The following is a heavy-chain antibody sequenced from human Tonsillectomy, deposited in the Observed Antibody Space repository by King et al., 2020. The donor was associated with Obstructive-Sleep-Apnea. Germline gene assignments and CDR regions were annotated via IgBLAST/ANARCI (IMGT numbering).Heavy chain of an antibody. V-gene: IGHV1-46*01. CDR2: INPSGVST. J-gene: IGHJ5*02. CDR3: GGIAVAEGLDP. CDR1: GYTFTSYY. Sequence: VQLVESGAEVKKPGSSVKGSCNASGYTFTSYYMHWVRQAPGQGLEWIGIINPSGVSTSYAQKFQGRVTMTRETSTSTGYMERSSLRSEDTAVYYCGGIAVAEGLDPWGQGTLVTVSS. D-gene: IGHD6-19*01.